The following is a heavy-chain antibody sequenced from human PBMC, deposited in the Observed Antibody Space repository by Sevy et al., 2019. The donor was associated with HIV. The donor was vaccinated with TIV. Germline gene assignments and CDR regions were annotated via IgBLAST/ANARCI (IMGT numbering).Heavy chain of an antibody. CDR1: GFTFGSYT. CDR2: ISVSSGTV. CDR3: VRDTSYGDPYYFDY. V-gene: IGHV3-48*01. Sequence: GGSLRLSCGVSGFTFGSYTMNWVRQAPGRGLEWLSYISVSSGTVYYADSVKGRFTISRDNAKNSLYLQMNSLRAEDSAVYYCVRDTSYGDPYYFDYWGQGTLVTVSS. J-gene: IGHJ4*02. D-gene: IGHD4-17*01.